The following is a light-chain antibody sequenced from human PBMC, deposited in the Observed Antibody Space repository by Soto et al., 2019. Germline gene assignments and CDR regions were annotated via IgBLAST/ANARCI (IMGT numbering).Light chain of an antibody. CDR2: DAT. V-gene: IGKV1-5*01. J-gene: IGKJ1*01. CDR3: QQFAKSST. Sequence: ILMTQSPSTLSASVGDRVTLSCRASHNIERWLAWYQQKRGRAPSLLIFDATTLHSGVPSWFSGGGSGKEIPLTISGLQQDDFASYCYQQFAKSSTFGQGTKVEIK. CDR1: HNIERW.